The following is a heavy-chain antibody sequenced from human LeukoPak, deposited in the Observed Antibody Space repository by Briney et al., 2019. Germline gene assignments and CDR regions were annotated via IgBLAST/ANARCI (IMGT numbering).Heavy chain of an antibody. CDR2: ISSNGAST. V-gene: IGHV3-64D*09. Sequence: GGSLRLSCSASGFTFSNYAMHWVRQAPGNGLVYVSAISSNGASTNYADSVKGRVTISRDNSKNTLFLQLSSLRVEDTAVYYCVKKYCRGGSGYQFDYWGQGTLVIVSS. J-gene: IGHJ4*02. CDR1: GFTFSNYA. D-gene: IGHD2-15*01. CDR3: VKKYCRGGSGYQFDY.